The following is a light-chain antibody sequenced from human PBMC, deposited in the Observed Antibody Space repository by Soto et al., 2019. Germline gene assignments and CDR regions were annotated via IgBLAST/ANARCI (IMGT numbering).Light chain of an antibody. CDR3: CAFAGSYTS. J-gene: IGLJ1*01. CDR2: DVT. Sequence: QSALTQPRSVSGSPGQSVTISCIGTSSDVGGYNYVSWYQQHPGKAPKLMIYDVTKRPSGVPDRFSGSKSGNTASLTISGLQAEDEADYYCCAFAGSYTSFGTGTKLTVL. CDR1: SSDVGGYNY. V-gene: IGLV2-11*01.